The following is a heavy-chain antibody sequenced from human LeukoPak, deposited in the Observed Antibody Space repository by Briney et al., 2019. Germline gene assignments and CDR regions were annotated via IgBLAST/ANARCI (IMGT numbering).Heavy chain of an antibody. CDR1: GGSISSGGYS. CDR3: ARGTYYYDSSGYPSDY. D-gene: IGHD3-22*01. V-gene: IGHV4-30-2*01. J-gene: IGHJ4*02. CDR2: IYHSGST. Sequence: KPSQTLSLTCAVSGGSISSGGYSWSWIRQPPGKGLEWIGYIYHSGSTYYNPSLKSRVTISVDRSKNQFSLKLSSVTAADTAVYYCARGTYYYDSSGYPSDYWGQGTLVTVSS.